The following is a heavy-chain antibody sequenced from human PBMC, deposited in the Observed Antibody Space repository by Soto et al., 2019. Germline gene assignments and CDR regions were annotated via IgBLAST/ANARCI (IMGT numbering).Heavy chain of an antibody. CDR2: IYYSGST. CDR3: AREKGRVELLRYGLGWFDP. Sequence: QVQLQESGPGLVKPSETLSLTCTVSGGSISSYYWSWIRQPPGKGLEWIGYIYYSGSTNYNPALKSRVTISVDTSKNQFSLKLSSVTAADTAVHYCAREKGRVELLRYGLGWFDPLGQGTLVTVSS. CDR1: GGSISSYY. D-gene: IGHD1-26*01. V-gene: IGHV4-59*01. J-gene: IGHJ5*02.